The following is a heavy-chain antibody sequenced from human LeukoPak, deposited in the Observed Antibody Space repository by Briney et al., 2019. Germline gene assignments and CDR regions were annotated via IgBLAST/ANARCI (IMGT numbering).Heavy chain of an antibody. CDR2: ISSSSSYI. CDR1: GFTFSSYS. D-gene: IGHD3-3*01. Sequence: PGGSLRLSCAASGFTFSSYSMIWVRQAPGKGLEWVSSISSSSSYIYYADSVKGRFTISRDNAKNSLYLQMNSLRAEDTAVYYCARGDFWSGYTNIDYWGQGTLVTVSS. V-gene: IGHV3-21*01. CDR3: ARGDFWSGYTNIDY. J-gene: IGHJ4*02.